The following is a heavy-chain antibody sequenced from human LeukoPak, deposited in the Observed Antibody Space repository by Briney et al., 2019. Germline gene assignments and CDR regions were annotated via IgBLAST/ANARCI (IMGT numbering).Heavy chain of an antibody. D-gene: IGHD3-16*02. CDR1: GGSISSSSYY. Sequence: PSETLSLTCTVSGGSISSSSYYWGWLRQPPGTGLEWIGNIYYIASTYYNPSLKSRVTISVDTSKNQFSLKLSSVTAADTAVYYCARHIGGRYYYYYMDVWGKGTTVTISS. V-gene: IGHV4-39*01. J-gene: IGHJ6*03. CDR2: IYYIAST. CDR3: ARHIGGRYYYYYMDV.